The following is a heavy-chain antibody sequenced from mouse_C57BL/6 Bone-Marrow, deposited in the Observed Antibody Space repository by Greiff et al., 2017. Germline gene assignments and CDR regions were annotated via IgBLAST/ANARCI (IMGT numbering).Heavy chain of an antibody. D-gene: IGHD1-1*01. CDR1: GFNIKDYY. J-gene: IGHJ4*01. CDR3: TYYYGSSPYYYAMDY. CDR2: IDPEDGDT. Sequence: VQLQQSGAELVRPGASVKLSCTASGFNIKDYYMHWVKQRPEQGLEWIGRIDPEDGDTEYAPKFQGKATMTEDTSSNTAYLQLSSLTSEDTAVYYCTYYYGSSPYYYAMDYWGQGTSVTVSS. V-gene: IGHV14-1*01.